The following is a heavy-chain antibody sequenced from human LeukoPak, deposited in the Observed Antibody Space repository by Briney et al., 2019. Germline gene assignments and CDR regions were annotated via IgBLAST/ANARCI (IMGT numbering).Heavy chain of an antibody. J-gene: IGHJ5*02. CDR2: INPNSGGT. CDR1: GYTFTGYY. D-gene: IGHD3-10*01. Sequence: ASVKVSCKASGYTFTGYYMHWVRQAPGQGLEWMGWINPNSGGTNYAQKFQGRVTMTRDKSIRTAYMELSRLRSDDTAVYYCARRLRGGNWFDPWGQGTLVTVSS. CDR3: ARRLRGGNWFDP. V-gene: IGHV1-2*02.